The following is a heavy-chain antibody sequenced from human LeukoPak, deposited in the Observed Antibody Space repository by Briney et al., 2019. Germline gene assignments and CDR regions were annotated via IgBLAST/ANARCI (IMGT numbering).Heavy chain of an antibody. V-gene: IGHV4-61*05. CDR1: GGPINNNRYF. CDR2: IYYSEST. J-gene: IGHJ5*02. CDR3: AKSNAWDWFGP. Sequence: PSEPLSLTCTVSGGPINNNRYFWGWLRPPPGKGREWFGYIYYSESTNHNPSLKSRVTISVDKSNNQSSLSLSSVTAADTAVYYCAKSNAWDWFGPWGQGTLVTVSS. D-gene: IGHD4-11*01.